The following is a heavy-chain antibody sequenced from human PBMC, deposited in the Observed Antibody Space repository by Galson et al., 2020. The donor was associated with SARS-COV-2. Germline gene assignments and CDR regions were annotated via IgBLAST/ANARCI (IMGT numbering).Heavy chain of an antibody. CDR3: ARDVQWLVDNDAFDI. Sequence: GEYLKISCAASGFTFSSYAMHWVRQAPGKGLEWVAVISYDGSNKYYADSVKGRFTISRDNSKNTLYLQMNSLRAEDTAVYYCARDVQWLVDNDAFDIWGQGTMVTVSS. J-gene: IGHJ3*02. CDR1: GFTFSSYA. V-gene: IGHV3-30*04. CDR2: ISYDGSNK. D-gene: IGHD6-19*01.